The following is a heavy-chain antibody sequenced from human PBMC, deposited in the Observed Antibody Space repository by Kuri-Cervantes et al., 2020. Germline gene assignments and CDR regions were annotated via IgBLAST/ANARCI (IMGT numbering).Heavy chain of an antibody. CDR1: GFTFSSYG. V-gene: IGHV3-33*01. CDR2: IWYDGSNK. CDR3: ARSTTYYDILTGYYHSPHDAFDI. J-gene: IGHJ3*02. Sequence: GESLKISCAASGFTFSSYGMHWVRQAPGKGLEWVAVIWYDGSNKYYADSMQGRFTISRDNSKNTLYLQMNSLGAEATAVYYCARSTTYYDILTGYYHSPHDAFDIWGQGTMVTVSS. D-gene: IGHD3-9*01.